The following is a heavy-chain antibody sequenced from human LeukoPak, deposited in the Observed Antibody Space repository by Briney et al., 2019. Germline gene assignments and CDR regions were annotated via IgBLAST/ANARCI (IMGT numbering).Heavy chain of an antibody. Sequence: GGALRLSCAASGFTFSSDSMHCVRQAPGPGLEWVSSISSSSSYIYYADSVKGRFTISRDNAKNSLYLQINSVRAEDTTVGYCARGDGYWGQGTLLTVSS. CDR3: ARGDGY. CDR1: GFTFSSDS. V-gene: IGHV3-21*01. J-gene: IGHJ4*02. CDR2: ISSSSSYI. D-gene: IGHD5-24*01.